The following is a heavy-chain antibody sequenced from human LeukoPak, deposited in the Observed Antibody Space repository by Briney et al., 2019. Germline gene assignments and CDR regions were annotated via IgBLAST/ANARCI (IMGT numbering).Heavy chain of an antibody. CDR2: IYTSGST. Sequence: SETLSLTCTVSGGSISSGSYYWSWVRQPAGKGLEWIGRIYTSGSTNYNPSLKSRVTISVDTSKNQFSLKLSSVTAADTAVYYCAREGCSSTSCPRTYYYYYMDVWGKGTTVTVSS. D-gene: IGHD2-2*01. J-gene: IGHJ6*03. CDR3: AREGCSSTSCPRTYYYYYMDV. CDR1: GGSISSGSYY. V-gene: IGHV4-61*02.